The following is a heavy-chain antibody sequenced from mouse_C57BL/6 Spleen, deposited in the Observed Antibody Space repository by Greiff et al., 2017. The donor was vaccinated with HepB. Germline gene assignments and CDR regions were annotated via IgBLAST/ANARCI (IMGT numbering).Heavy chain of an antibody. J-gene: IGHJ2*01. CDR1: GYTFTDYE. V-gene: IGHV1-15*01. CDR3: TREGDGYYVYFDY. D-gene: IGHD2-3*01. CDR2: IDPETGGT. Sequence: VKLQESGAELVRPGASVTLSCKASGYTFTDYEMHWVKQTPVHGLEWIGAIDPETGGTAYNQKFKGKAILTADKSSSTAYMELRSLTSEDSAVYYCTREGDGYYVYFDYWGQGTTLTVSS.